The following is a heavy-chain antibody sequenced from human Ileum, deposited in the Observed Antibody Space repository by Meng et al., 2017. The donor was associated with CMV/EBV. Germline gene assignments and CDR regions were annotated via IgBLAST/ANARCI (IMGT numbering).Heavy chain of an antibody. Sequence: GGSLRLSCAVFGLSVNRHYMTWVRQAPGAGLEWVSVIYTDGSTAYTDSVKGRFTISIDTYKNTLYLQMDHLRTADTAVYFCARDSVGAGLDDWGQGTLVTVSS. J-gene: IGHJ4*02. D-gene: IGHD1-26*01. V-gene: IGHV3-53*01. CDR2: IYTDGST. CDR3: ARDSVGAGLDD. CDR1: GLSVNRHY.